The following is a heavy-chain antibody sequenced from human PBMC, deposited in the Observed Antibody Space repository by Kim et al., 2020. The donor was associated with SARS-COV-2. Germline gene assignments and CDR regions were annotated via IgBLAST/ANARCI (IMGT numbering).Heavy chain of an antibody. CDR3: AKAKFGFYGDEGDDFDY. J-gene: IGHJ4*02. CDR1: GFTFSSYA. V-gene: IGHV3-23*01. CDR2: ISGSGGST. D-gene: IGHD4-17*01. Sequence: GGSLRLSCAASGFTFSSYAMSWVRQAPGKGLEWVSAISGSGGSTYYADSVKGRFTISRDNSKNTLYLQMNSLRAEDTAVYYCAKAKFGFYGDEGDDFDYWGQGTLVTVSS.